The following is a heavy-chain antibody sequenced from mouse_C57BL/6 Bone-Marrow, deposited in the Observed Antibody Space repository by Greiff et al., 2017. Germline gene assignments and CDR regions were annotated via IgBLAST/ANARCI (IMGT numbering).Heavy chain of an antibody. V-gene: IGHV1-18*01. CDR2: INPNNGGT. CDR3: ARLGTTVVATPLSNYFDD. D-gene: IGHD1-1*01. CDR1: GYTFTDYN. J-gene: IGHJ2*01. Sequence: EVKLMESGPELVKPGASVKIPCKASGYTFTDYNMDWVKQSHGKSIEWIGDINPNNGGTIYNQKFKVKATLTVDKYSRPAYRELRSLTSEDTAVYYCARLGTTVVATPLSNYFDDWGQGTTLTVSS.